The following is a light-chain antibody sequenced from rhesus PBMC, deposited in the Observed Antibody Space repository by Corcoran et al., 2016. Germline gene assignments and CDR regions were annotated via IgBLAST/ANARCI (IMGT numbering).Light chain of an antibody. CDR2: KAS. CDR3: QHNYGTPFT. Sequence: DIQMTQSPSSLSASVGDSVPITCRTSENVNNYLNWSQQKTGKAPKLMHYKASTWQRGVPSRFSGSGSATDYTFTISSLQSEDVATYYGQHNYGTPFTFGPGTKLDIK. J-gene: IGKJ3*01. V-gene: IGKV1-74*01. CDR1: ENVNNY.